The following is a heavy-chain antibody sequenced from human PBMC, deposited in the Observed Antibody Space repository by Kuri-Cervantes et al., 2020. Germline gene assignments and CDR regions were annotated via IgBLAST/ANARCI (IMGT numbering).Heavy chain of an antibody. CDR1: GGSISSYY. J-gene: IGHJ5*02. D-gene: IGHD3-10*01. CDR3: ARDLGSGNYPSWFDP. Sequence: GSLRLSCTVSGGSISSYYWSWIRQPPGKGLEWIGYIYYSGSTFYNPSLKSRFTISLDTSKNQFSLKLSSVTAADTAVYYCARDLGSGNYPSWFDPWGQGTMVTVSS. V-gene: IGHV4-59*12. CDR2: IYYSGST.